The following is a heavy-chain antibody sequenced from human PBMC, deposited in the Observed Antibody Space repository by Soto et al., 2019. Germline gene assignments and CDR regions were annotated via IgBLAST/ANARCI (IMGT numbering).Heavy chain of an antibody. CDR1: GFTFSRYG. D-gene: IGHD2-21*02. Sequence: PGGSLRLSCGGSGFTFSRYGMHWVRQAPGKGLEWVTGISYDGGERFYADSVKGRFTISRDNSKNRLDLQMSSLRPEDTAVYYCARDLPLYCRGDCNFDFWGQGTLVTVSS. J-gene: IGHJ4*02. CDR2: ISYDGGER. V-gene: IGHV3-30*03. CDR3: ARDLPLYCRGDCNFDF.